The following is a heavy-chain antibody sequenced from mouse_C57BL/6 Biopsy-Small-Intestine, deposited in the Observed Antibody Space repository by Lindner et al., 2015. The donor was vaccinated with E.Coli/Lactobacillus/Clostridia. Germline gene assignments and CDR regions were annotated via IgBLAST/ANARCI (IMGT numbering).Heavy chain of an antibody. V-gene: IGHV1-62-3*01. CDR2: IDPNSGGT. CDR1: GYTFTSYW. Sequence: VQLQESGAELVKPGASVKLSCKASGYTFTSYWIHWVKQRPGRGLEWIGRIDPNSGGTKYNEKFKSKATLTVDKPSSTAYMQLSSLTSEDSAVYFCARDGSSYLTYWYFDVWGTGTTVTVSS. CDR3: ARDGSSYLTYWYFDV. D-gene: IGHD1-1*01. J-gene: IGHJ1*03.